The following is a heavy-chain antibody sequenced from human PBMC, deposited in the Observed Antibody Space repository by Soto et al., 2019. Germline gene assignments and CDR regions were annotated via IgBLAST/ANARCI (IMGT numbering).Heavy chain of an antibody. Sequence: EVQLVESGGGLVQPGGSLRLSCVASGFTFSAHWMRWVRQAPGKGLEWVTNVNQDGSGKYYVDSVNGRFTISRDNAKNSLYLQVNSLRVEDTAIYYCARGVFGIPGLADYWGRGTPVTVSS. D-gene: IGHD2-2*02. CDR2: VNQDGSGK. CDR1: GFTFSAHW. J-gene: IGHJ4*02. V-gene: IGHV3-7*01. CDR3: ARGVFGIPGLADY.